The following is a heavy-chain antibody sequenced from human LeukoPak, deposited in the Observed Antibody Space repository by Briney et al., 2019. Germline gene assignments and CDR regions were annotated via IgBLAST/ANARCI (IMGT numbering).Heavy chain of an antibody. CDR2: ISGSGGST. CDR1: GFTFSNYA. D-gene: IGHD4-23*01. Sequence: GGSLRLSCAASGFTFSNYAMTWVRQAPGKGLEWVSAISGSGGSTYYADSVRGQSTISRDNSKNTLYLQLNSLRAEDTAVYYCAKVIATYPYGGPDYWGQGTLVTVSS. J-gene: IGHJ4*02. V-gene: IGHV3-23*01. CDR3: AKVIATYPYGGPDY.